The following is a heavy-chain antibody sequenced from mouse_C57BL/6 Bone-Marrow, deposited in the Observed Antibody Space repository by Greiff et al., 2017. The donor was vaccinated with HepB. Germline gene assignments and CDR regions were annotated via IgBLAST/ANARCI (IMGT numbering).Heavy chain of an antibody. CDR2: IYPGSGST. CDR3: ERRDHTGEGSGFAY. V-gene: IGHV1-55*01. Sequence: QVQLQQPGAELVKPGASVKMSCKASGYTFTSYWITWVKQRPGQGLEWIGDIYPGSGSTNYNEKFKSKATLTVDTSSSTAYMQRSSLTSEDSAVYYCERRDHTGEGSGFAYWGQGTLVTVSA. J-gene: IGHJ3*01. D-gene: IGHD1-1*01. CDR1: GYTFTSYW.